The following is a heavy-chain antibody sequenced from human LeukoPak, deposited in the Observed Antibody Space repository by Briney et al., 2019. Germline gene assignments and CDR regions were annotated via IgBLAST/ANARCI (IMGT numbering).Heavy chain of an antibody. CDR3: ARGSFFSTARWFDP. J-gene: IGHJ5*02. CDR2: ISVDGSDK. CDR1: GFTFSGYG. V-gene: IGHV3-33*01. Sequence: GGSLRLSCAASGFTFSGYGMNWVRQAPGKGLEWVAAISVDGSDKYYADSVKGRFTISRDNSNNTLYLQMNSLRVEDTAMYYCARGSFFSTARWFDPWGQGTLVTVPS. D-gene: IGHD3/OR15-3a*01.